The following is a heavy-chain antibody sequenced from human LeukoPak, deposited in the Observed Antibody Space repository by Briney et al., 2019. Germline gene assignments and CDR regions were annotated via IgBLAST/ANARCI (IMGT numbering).Heavy chain of an antibody. CDR3: ARDDNGDYAGIW. CDR1: GGSINNYY. Sequence: SETLSLTCIVSGGSINNYYWSWIRQPPGKGLEWIGYIHYSGSTNYKPSLKSRVTLSVDTSKTQFSLNLSSVTAADTAVYYCARDDNGDYAGIWWGQGTLVTVSS. D-gene: IGHD4-17*01. J-gene: IGHJ4*02. CDR2: IHYSGST. V-gene: IGHV4-59*01.